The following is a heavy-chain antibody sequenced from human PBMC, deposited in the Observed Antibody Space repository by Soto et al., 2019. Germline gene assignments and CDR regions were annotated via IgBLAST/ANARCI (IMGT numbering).Heavy chain of an antibody. D-gene: IGHD1-1*01. V-gene: IGHV4-61*01. J-gene: IGHJ6*02. CDR3: ARDGRVGPGGMDV. CDR1: GGSVSSGSYY. Sequence: SETLSLTCTVSGGSVSSGSYYWSWIRQPPGKGLEWIGYIYYSGSTNYNPSLKSRVTISVDTSKNQFSLKLSSVTAADTAVYYCARDGRVGPGGMDVWGHGTTVTVSS. CDR2: IYYSGST.